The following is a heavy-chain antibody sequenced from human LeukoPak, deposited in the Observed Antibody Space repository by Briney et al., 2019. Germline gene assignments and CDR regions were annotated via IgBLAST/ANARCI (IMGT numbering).Heavy chain of an antibody. CDR3: ARDRGASGSGYDFWSGYYSEGWFDP. V-gene: IGHV1-18*03. CDR2: ISAFNGNT. J-gene: IGHJ5*02. Sequence: ASVKVSCKASGYTFTSYGISWVRQAPGQGLEWLAWISAFNGNTGYARKFEGRITMTTDTSTSTAYMELSSLRSEDMAVYYCARDRGASGSGYDFWSGYYSEGWFDPWGQGTLVTVSS. CDR1: GYTFTSYG. D-gene: IGHD3-3*01.